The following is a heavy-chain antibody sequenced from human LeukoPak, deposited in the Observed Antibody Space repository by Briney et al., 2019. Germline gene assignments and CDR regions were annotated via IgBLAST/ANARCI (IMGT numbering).Heavy chain of an antibody. CDR1: GGTFSSYA. CDR2: IIPIFGIA. Sequence: GASVKVSCKASGGTFSSYAISWVRQAPGQGLEWMGRIIPIFGIANYAQKFQGRVTITADKSTSTAYMELSSLRSEDTAVYYCAREGEITGTTGSFDYRGQGTLVTVSS. V-gene: IGHV1-69*04. CDR3: AREGEITGTTGSFDY. D-gene: IGHD1-7*01. J-gene: IGHJ4*02.